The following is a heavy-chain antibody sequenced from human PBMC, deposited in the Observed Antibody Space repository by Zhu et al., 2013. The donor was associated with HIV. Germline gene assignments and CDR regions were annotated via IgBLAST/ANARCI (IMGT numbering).Heavy chain of an antibody. D-gene: IGHD2-2*02. V-gene: IGHV1-46*01. CDR3: ARPNSGYCSSTSCYNVEPDDAFDI. CDR1: GYTFTSYY. Sequence: QVQLVQSGAEVKKPGASVKVSCKASGYTFTSYYMHWVRQAPGQGLEWMGIINPSGGSTSYAQKFQGRVTMTRDTSTSTVYMELSSLRSEDTAVYYCARPNSGYCSSTSCYNVEPDDAFDIWGQGTMVTVSS. CDR2: INPSGGST. J-gene: IGHJ3*02.